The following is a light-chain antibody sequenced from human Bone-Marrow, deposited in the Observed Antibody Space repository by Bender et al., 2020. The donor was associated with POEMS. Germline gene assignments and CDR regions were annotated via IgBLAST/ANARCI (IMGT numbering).Light chain of an antibody. J-gene: IGLJ2*01. CDR1: SSDVGRYNY. CDR3: TSYTSLSTVV. V-gene: IGLV2-14*01. Sequence: QSALSQPASVSGSPGQSITISCTGTSSDVGRYNYVSWYQQRPGKAPKLIIYDVTNRPSGVSNRFSGAKSGNTASLTISGLQAEDEADYYCTSYTSLSTVVFGGGTKLTVL. CDR2: DVT.